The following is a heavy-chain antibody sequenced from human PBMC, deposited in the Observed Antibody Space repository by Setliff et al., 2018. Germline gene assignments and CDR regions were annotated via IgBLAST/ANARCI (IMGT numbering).Heavy chain of an antibody. D-gene: IGHD2-21*02. CDR3: ARVYGDETIDI. CDR1: VDSLISGHYY. V-gene: IGHV4-61*01. J-gene: IGHJ3*02. CDR2: IYYTGTT. Sequence: KTSETLSLTCIVSVDSLISGHYYWSWVRQPPGEGLEWIGRIYYTGTTYYNPSLKSRITMSVDTSKKQFSLSLSSVTAADTAIYYCARVYGDETIDIWGQGKLVTVSS.